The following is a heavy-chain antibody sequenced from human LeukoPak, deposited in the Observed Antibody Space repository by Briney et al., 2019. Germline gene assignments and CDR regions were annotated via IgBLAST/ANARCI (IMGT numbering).Heavy chain of an antibody. Sequence: PGGSLRLSCAASGFTFSSYAMSWVRQAPGKGLEWVSVIYSCGSTYYADSVKGRFTISRDNSKNTLYLQMNSLRAEDTAVYYCARGRGLGYCSSTSCLMDVWGKGTTVTVSS. D-gene: IGHD2-2*01. J-gene: IGHJ6*04. CDR2: IYSCGST. V-gene: IGHV3-66*01. CDR1: GFTFSSYA. CDR3: ARGRGLGYCSSTSCLMDV.